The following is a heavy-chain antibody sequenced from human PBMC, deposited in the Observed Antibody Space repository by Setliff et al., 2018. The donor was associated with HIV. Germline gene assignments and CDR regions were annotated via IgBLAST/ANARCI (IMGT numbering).Heavy chain of an antibody. CDR3: TRHRRTVNNYFYMDV. V-gene: IGHV5-51*01. CDR1: GYSFIRYW. CDR2: IYPGDSDP. Sequence: PGESLKISCKGSGYSFIRYWIGWVRQMPGKGLEWMGIIYPGDSDPRYSPSFQGQVTISADKSISTAYLQWSSLKASDTAIYYCTRHRRTVNNYFYMDVWGKGTTVTVSS. D-gene: IGHD1-1*01. J-gene: IGHJ6*03.